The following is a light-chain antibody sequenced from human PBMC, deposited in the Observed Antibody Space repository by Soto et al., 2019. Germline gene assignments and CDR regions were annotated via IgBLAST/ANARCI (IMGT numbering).Light chain of an antibody. J-gene: IGKJ1*01. CDR1: QSISNY. CDR2: AAS. CDR3: QQSYSTPWT. V-gene: IGKV1-39*01. Sequence: DIQMTQSPSSLSASVGDRVTITCRASQSISNYLNWYQQKPGKAPKLLIYAASSVQSGVPSRFSDSGSGTDFTLTISSLQPEDFGGYYCQQSYSTPWTFGQGTKVEIK.